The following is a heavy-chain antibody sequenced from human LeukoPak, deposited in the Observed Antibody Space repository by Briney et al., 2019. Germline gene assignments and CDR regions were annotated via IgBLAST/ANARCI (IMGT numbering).Heavy chain of an antibody. J-gene: IGHJ4*02. V-gene: IGHV3-66*02. CDR1: GVAVSSNY. CDR2: FYSGGDT. D-gene: IGHD1-26*01. CDR3: ATRENSGYFDY. Sequence: PGGSLRLSCAASGVAVSSNYMTWVRQAPGKGLEWISVFYSGGDTYYADSVKGRFTISRDDSKNTLYLQMNSLRAEDTAVYYCATRENSGYFDYWGQGTLVTVSS.